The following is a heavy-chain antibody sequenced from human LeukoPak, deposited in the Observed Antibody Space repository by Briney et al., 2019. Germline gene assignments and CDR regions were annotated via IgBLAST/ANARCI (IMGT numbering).Heavy chain of an antibody. CDR1: GFTFTSYA. Sequence: GGSLRLSCAASGFTFTSYAMSWVRQAPGKGLEWVSAISGSGGSTYYADSVKGRFTISRDNSENTLYLQMHSLRAEDTAVYYCAKSRPSYSSSWYDHWGQGTLVTVSS. CDR2: ISGSGGST. V-gene: IGHV3-23*01. J-gene: IGHJ5*02. CDR3: AKSRPSYSSSWYDH. D-gene: IGHD6-13*01.